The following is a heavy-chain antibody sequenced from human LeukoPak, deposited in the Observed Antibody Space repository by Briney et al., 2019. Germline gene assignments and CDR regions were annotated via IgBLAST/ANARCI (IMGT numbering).Heavy chain of an antibody. Sequence: ASVKVSCKASGGTFSSYAISWVRQAPGQGLEWIGGIIPIFGTANYAQKFQGRVTITADKSTSTAYMELSSLRSEDTAVYYCARGDCSSTSCYASWFDPWGQGTLVTVSS. D-gene: IGHD2-2*01. CDR2: IIPIFGTA. V-gene: IGHV1-69*06. CDR1: GGTFSSYA. CDR3: ARGDCSSTSCYASWFDP. J-gene: IGHJ5*02.